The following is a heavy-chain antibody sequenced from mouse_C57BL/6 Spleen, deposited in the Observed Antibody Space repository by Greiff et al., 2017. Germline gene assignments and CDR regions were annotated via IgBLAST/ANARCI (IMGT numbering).Heavy chain of an antibody. CDR3: TRENYDCPFAY. D-gene: IGHD2-4*01. CDR1: GFTFSSYA. Sequence: EVKLVESGEGLVKPGGSLKLSCAASGFTFSSYAMSWVRQTPEKRLEWVAYISSGGDYIYYADTVKGRFTISRDNARNTLYLQMSSLKSEDTAMYYCTRENYDCPFAYWGQGTLVTVSA. CDR2: ISSGGDYI. V-gene: IGHV5-9-1*02. J-gene: IGHJ3*01.